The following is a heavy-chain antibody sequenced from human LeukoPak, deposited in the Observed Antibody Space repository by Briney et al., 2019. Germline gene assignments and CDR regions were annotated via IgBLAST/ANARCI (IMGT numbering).Heavy chain of an antibody. Sequence: GGSLRLSCAASGFTFNTDWMTWVRQAPGKGLEWVASINQGGSGQYYPDSVKGRFTISRDNAKNSLYLQMNSLRAEDTAVYYCARVRPGDADSWGQGTLVSVSS. J-gene: IGHJ5*01. CDR2: INQGGSGQ. V-gene: IGHV3-7*01. CDR1: GFTFNTDW. D-gene: IGHD1-26*01. CDR3: ARVRPGDADS.